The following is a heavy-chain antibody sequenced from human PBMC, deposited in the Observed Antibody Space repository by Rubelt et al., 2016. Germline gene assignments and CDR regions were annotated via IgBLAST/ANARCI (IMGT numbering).Heavy chain of an antibody. CDR3: ARPTGASSASGSFLV. V-gene: IGHV4-38-2*02. Sequence: QVQLQESGPGLVKPSETLSLTCTVSGYSINNGYYWGWIRQPPGKGLEWIASFFHDGSTTYNPSLKSRVTRSKDGSKTQFSRNLSSVTAADTAVYYCARPTGASSASGSFLVWGQGTLVTVSS. CDR2: FFHDGST. D-gene: IGHD3-10*01. J-gene: IGHJ4*02. CDR1: GYSINNGYY.